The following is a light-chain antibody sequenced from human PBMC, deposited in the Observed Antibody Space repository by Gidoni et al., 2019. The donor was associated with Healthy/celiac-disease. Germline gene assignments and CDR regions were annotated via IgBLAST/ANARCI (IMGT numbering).Light chain of an antibody. Sequence: DIVMTQSPLPLPVTPGEPASIPCRSSQGLLYSNGYNYLDWYLQKPGQSPQLLIYLGSNRASRVPDRFSGSGSGTDFTLKISRVEAEDVGVYYCMQALQTPLTFGQGTKVEIK. CDR2: LGS. CDR1: QGLLYSNGYNY. V-gene: IGKV2-28*01. CDR3: MQALQTPLT. J-gene: IGKJ1*01.